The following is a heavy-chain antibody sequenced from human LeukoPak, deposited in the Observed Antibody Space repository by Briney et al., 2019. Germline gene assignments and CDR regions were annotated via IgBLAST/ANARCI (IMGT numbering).Heavy chain of an antibody. V-gene: IGHV1-24*01. CDR3: ATYFRWELLQSSDY. J-gene: IGHJ4*02. Sequence: GASVKVSCKVSGYTLTELSMHWVRQAPGKGLEWMGGFDPEDGETIYAQKFQGRVTMTEDTSTDTAYMELSSLRSEDTAVYYCATYFRWELLQSSDYWGQGTLVTVSS. CDR2: FDPEDGET. D-gene: IGHD1-26*01. CDR1: GYTLTELS.